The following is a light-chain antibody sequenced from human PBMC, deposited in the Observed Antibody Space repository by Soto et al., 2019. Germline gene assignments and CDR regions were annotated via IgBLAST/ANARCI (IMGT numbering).Light chain of an antibody. Sequence: EIELTQSPATLSLSPGDRVTLSCRASQSVFTYLAWYQQKPGQAPRLLIYDASSRATGIPARFSGSGSGTDFTLTISSLEPEDFADYYCQQRSTWPRTFGQGTKVEIK. CDR3: QQRSTWPRT. J-gene: IGKJ1*01. CDR1: QSVFTY. V-gene: IGKV3-11*01. CDR2: DAS.